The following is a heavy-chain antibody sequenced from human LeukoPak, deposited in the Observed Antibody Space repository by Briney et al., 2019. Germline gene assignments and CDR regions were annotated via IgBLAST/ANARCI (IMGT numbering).Heavy chain of an antibody. CDR1: GYTLTELS. Sequence: ASVKVSCKVSGYTLTELSMHWVRQAPGKGLEWMGWISAYNGNTNYAQKLQGRVTMTTDTSTSTAYMELRSLRSDDTAVYYCARGDYYDSSGYYYVGGVDYWGQGTLVTVSS. CDR2: ISAYNGNT. J-gene: IGHJ4*02. V-gene: IGHV1-18*01. CDR3: ARGDYYDSSGYYYVGGVDY. D-gene: IGHD3-22*01.